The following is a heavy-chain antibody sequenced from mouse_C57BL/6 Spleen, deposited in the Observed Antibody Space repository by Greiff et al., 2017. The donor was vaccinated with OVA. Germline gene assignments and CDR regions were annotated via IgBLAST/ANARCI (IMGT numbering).Heavy chain of an antibody. J-gene: IGHJ2*01. V-gene: IGHV5-6*02. CDR2: ISSGGSYT. Sequence: DVMLVESGGDLVKPGGSLKLSCAASGFTFSSYGMSWVRQTPDKRLEWVATISSGGSYTYYPDSVKGRFTISRDNAKNTLYLQMSSLKSEDTAMYYCARVRDYGSSYYFDYWGQGTTLTVSS. CDR1: GFTFSSYG. D-gene: IGHD1-1*01. CDR3: ARVRDYGSSYYFDY.